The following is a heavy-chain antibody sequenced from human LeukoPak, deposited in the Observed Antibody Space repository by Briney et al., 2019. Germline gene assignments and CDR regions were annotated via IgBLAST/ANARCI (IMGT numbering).Heavy chain of an antibody. CDR1: GYSISSGYY. J-gene: IGHJ4*02. D-gene: IGHD4-17*01. Sequence: PSEILSLTCTVSGYSISSGYYWGWIRQPPGKGLEWIGSIYHSGSTYYNPSLKSRVTISVDTSKNQFSLKLSSVTAADTAVYYCASLGGDLDYWGQGTLVTVSS. CDR3: ASLGGDLDY. V-gene: IGHV4-38-2*02. CDR2: IYHSGST.